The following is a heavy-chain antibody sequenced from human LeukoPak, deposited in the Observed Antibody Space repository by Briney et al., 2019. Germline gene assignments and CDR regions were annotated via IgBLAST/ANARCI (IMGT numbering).Heavy chain of an antibody. CDR1: GFTFSSYS. V-gene: IGHV3-21*04. J-gene: IGHJ5*02. Sequence: GSQRLSCAASGFTFSSYSMNWVRQAPGKGLEWVSSISSSSSYIYYADSVKGRFTISRDNAKNSLYLQMNSLRSEDTAVYYCATSPSYSSSYNWFDPWGQGTLVTVSS. CDR3: ATSPSYSSSYNWFDP. D-gene: IGHD6-13*01. CDR2: ISSSSSYI.